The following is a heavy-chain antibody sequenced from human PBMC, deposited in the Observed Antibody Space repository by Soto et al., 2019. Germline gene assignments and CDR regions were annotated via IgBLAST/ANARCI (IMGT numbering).Heavy chain of an antibody. CDR3: AREDRSIVGATGGDAFDI. D-gene: IGHD1-26*01. Sequence: GGSLRLSCAASGFTFSNAWMSWVRQAPGKGLEWVGRIKSKTDGGTTDYAAPVKGRFTISRDDSKNTLYLQMNSLRAEDTAVYYCAREDRSIVGATGGDAFDIWGQGTMVTVSS. CDR2: IKSKTDGGTT. V-gene: IGHV3-15*01. J-gene: IGHJ3*02. CDR1: GFTFSNAW.